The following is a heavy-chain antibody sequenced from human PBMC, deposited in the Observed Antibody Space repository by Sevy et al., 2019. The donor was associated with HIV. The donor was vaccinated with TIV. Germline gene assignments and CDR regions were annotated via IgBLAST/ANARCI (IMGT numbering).Heavy chain of an antibody. CDR1: GYTFTSYG. D-gene: IGHD3-10*01. J-gene: IGHJ4*02. Sequence: ASVKVSCKASGYTFTSYGISWVRQAPGQGLEWMGWISAYNGNTNYAQKLQCRVTMTTDTSTSTAYMELRSLRSDDTAVYYCARVYGSGSSLFLPDYWGQGTLVTVSS. CDR2: ISAYNGNT. V-gene: IGHV1-18*01. CDR3: ARVYGSGSSLFLPDY.